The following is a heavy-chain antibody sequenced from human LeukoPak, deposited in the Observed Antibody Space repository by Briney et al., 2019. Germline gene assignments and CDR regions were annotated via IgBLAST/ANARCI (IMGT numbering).Heavy chain of an antibody. CDR1: GVTSSGDA. CDR3: AKKIDSGSYPLDY. CDR2: ISGGATST. V-gene: IGHV3-23*01. D-gene: IGHD3-10*01. Sequence: PVRSLRLSCAASGVTSSGDAMGCGRDGPGEGEWRVSTISGGATSTYYADSVMGRFTISRDNSKNTLYLQMNSLRAEDTAVYYCAKKIDSGSYPLDYWGQGTLVTISS. J-gene: IGHJ4*02.